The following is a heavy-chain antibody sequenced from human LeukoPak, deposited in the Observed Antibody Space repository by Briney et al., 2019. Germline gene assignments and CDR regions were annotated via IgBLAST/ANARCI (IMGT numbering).Heavy chain of an antibody. D-gene: IGHD6-19*01. Sequence: GGSLRLSCAASGFTFSTYWMTWVRQAPGKGLEWVANINKNGGGQYYGDSVKGRFTISRDNTKNSLYLQMNSLRAEDTAVYYCAKATYYSSGHGYYFDYWGQGTLVTVSS. V-gene: IGHV3-7*05. J-gene: IGHJ4*02. CDR1: GFTFSTYW. CDR3: AKATYYSSGHGYYFDY. CDR2: INKNGGGQ.